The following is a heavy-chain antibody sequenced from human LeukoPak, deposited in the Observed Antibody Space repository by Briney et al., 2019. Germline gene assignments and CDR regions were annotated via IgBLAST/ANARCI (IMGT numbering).Heavy chain of an antibody. Sequence: PGGSLRRSGAASGFTFSSYSMKWVRQAPGKGLEWVSSISSSSSYIYYADSVKGRFTISRDNAKNSLYLQMNSLRAEDTAVYYCARDPETGTTLNWGQGPLVTVSS. CDR2: ISSSSSYI. CDR3: ARDPETGTTLN. D-gene: IGHD1-1*01. V-gene: IGHV3-21*01. J-gene: IGHJ4*02. CDR1: GFTFSSYS.